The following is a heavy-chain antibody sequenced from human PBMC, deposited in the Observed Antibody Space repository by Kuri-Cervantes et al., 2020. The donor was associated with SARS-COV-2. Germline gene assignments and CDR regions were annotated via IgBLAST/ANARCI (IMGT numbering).Heavy chain of an antibody. CDR1: GGTISSYY. CDR2: IYTSGST. Sequence: AETLSLTCTASGGTISSYYWSWIRQPAGKGLEWIGRIYTSGSTNYNPSLKSRVTMSVDTSKNQFSLKLISVTAADTAVYYCARSPRLGYCSGGSCDWGSYYGMDVWGQGTTVTVSS. D-gene: IGHD2-15*01. J-gene: IGHJ6*02. CDR3: ARSPRLGYCSGGSCDWGSYYGMDV. V-gene: IGHV4-4*07.